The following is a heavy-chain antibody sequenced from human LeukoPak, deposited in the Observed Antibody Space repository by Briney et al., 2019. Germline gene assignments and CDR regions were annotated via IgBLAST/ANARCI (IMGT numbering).Heavy chain of an antibody. Sequence: GGSLRLSCAASGFTFSSYWMHWVRQAPGKGLVWVSRINSDGSSTSYADSVKGRFTISRDNAKNTLYLQMNSLRAEDTAVYYCARGGLLLWFGEPQALYYYHGMDVWGQGTTVTVSS. D-gene: IGHD3-10*01. V-gene: IGHV3-74*01. CDR2: INSDGSST. J-gene: IGHJ6*02. CDR3: ARGGLLLWFGEPQALYYYHGMDV. CDR1: GFTFSSYW.